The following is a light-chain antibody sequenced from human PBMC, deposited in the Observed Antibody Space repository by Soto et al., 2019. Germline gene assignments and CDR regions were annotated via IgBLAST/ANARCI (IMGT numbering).Light chain of an antibody. CDR3: QQRSNWPPRYT. J-gene: IGKJ2*01. V-gene: IGKV3-11*01. CDR2: DAS. Sequence: EIVLTQSPATLSLSPGERATLSCRASQSVSSYLAWYQQKPGQAPRLLIYDASNRATGIPARFSGSGSGTDFNLTLSSLEPEDFAVYYCQQRSNWPPRYTFGQGTKLEIK. CDR1: QSVSSY.